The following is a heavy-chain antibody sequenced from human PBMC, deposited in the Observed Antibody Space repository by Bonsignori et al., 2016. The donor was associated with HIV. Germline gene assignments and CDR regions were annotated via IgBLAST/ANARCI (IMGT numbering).Heavy chain of an antibody. CDR3: ARDPTSFGVGATSGY. J-gene: IGHJ4*02. CDR2: LFGGNT. Sequence: QMQLQESGPGLVKPSETLSLNCTVSGDSISFYIGAGFGSPPGGAGVDWAYLFGGNTNYNPSLKSRVTMSVDASKNXFSLKLTSVTAADTAIYYCARDPTSFGVGATSGYWGQGILVTVSS. V-gene: IGHV4-4*07. D-gene: IGHD1-26*01. CDR1: GDSISFY.